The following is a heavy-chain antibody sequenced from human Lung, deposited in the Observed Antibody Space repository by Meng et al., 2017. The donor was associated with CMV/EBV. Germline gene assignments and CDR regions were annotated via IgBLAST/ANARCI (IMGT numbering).Heavy chain of an antibody. D-gene: IGHD3-10*01. Sequence: SXXVSCKASGGTSNTYTFNWVRQAPGRGLEWMGGIIPYLDESNYAQTFQGRRTITSDRSTAAFMELTSLRSEDTAVYFCAGRGPYGRVLNVWGQGALVAVSS. J-gene: IGHJ3*01. CDR1: GGTSNTYT. CDR3: AGRGPYGRVLNV. CDR2: IIPYLDES. V-gene: IGHV1-69*10.